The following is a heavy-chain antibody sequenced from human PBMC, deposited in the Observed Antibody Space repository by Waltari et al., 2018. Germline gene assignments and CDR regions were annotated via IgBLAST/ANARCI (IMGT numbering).Heavy chain of an antibody. J-gene: IGHJ3*02. CDR1: GDSLGTNY. D-gene: IGHD1-7*01. CDR3: ARALWRVGTRGDFFDI. CDR2: VQSSGST. Sequence: QVQLRESGPGLVKSSETLSLTCSVSGDSLGTNYWSWIRQSPGKGLEWIGYVQSSGSTDYNPSVRGRVTMSADASKNQCSLTLKSLTAADTATYFCARALWRVGTRGDFFDIWGRGTTVTVS. V-gene: IGHV4-59*01.